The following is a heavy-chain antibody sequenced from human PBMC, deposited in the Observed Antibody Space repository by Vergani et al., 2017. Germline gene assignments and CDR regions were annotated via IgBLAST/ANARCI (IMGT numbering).Heavy chain of an antibody. J-gene: IGHJ5*02. CDR1: GGSFSGYY. D-gene: IGHD4-17*01. V-gene: IGHV4-34*01. CDR3: ARSPKGAVTTYXFDP. Sequence: QVQLQQWGAGLLKPSETLSLTCAVYGGSFSGYYWSWIRQPPGKGLEWIGEINHSGSTNYNPSLKSRVTISVDTSKNQFSLKLSSVTAADTAVYYCARSPKGAVTTYXFDPWGQGTLVTVSS. CDR2: INHSGST.